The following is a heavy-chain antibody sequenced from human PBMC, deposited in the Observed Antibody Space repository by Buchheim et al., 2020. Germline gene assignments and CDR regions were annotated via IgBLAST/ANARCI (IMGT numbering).Heavy chain of an antibody. CDR2: INSDGGDT. Sequence: EVQLVESGGDSVQPGGSLRLSCAASGFTFSTYWMHWVRQAPGKGLVWVSRINSDGGDTSDADSVKGLFTIPRDNAKNTLYLQMNSLRAEDTAVYYCARGGVGGHFDYWGQGTL. CDR3: ARGGVGGHFDY. D-gene: IGHD1-26*01. V-gene: IGHV3-74*01. CDR1: GFTFSTYW. J-gene: IGHJ4*02.